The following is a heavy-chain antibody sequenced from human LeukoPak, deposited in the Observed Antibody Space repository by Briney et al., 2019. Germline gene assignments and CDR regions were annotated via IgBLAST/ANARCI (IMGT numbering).Heavy chain of an antibody. CDR2: IKQDGSQR. CDR3: VRDRTVTTFDS. V-gene: IGHV3-7*01. Sequence: GGSLRLSCAASGFTFGSYWMSWVRQAPGKGLEWVANIKQDGSQRYYVDSVKGRFTISRDNAKNSLYLQMISLRVEDTALYYCVRDRTVTTFDSWGQGTLVTVSS. J-gene: IGHJ4*02. CDR1: GFTFGSYW. D-gene: IGHD4-17*01.